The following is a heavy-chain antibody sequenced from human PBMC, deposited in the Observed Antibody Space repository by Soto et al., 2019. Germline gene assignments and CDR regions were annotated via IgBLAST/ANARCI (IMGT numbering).Heavy chain of an antibody. V-gene: IGHV3-23*01. D-gene: IGHD2-15*01. Sequence: GGSLRLSCGASGFTLSSYAMSWARQAPGKGLEWVSGISGSGGSTYYADSVKGRFTISRDNSKNTLYLEMNSLRAEDTAVYYCAKGDSRNYYYYGMDVWGQGTTVTVSS. CDR3: AKGDSRNYYYYGMDV. J-gene: IGHJ6*02. CDR1: GFTLSSYA. CDR2: ISGSGGST.